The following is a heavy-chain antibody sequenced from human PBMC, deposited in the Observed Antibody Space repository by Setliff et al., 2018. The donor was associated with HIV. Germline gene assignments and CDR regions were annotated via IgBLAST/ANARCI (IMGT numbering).Heavy chain of an antibody. CDR2: IYSTGGT. CDR1: GGSIRSGSYY. D-gene: IGHD1-26*01. CDR3: ARAAYSGTYVWEPATDL. V-gene: IGHV4-61*09. Sequence: PSETLSLTCSVSGGSIRSGSYYWSWIRQPAGKGLEWIGHIYSTGGTRYNPSLESRLTILVDTSRNQFSLNLSSVTAADTAVYYCARAAYSGTYVWEPATDLWGRGTLVT. J-gene: IGHJ2*01.